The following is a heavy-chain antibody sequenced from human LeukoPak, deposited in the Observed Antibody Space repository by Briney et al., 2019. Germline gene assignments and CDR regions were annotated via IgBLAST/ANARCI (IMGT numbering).Heavy chain of an antibody. CDR2: KRSEGSKT. Sequence: GGSLSHPCGVSGFSSTSHWIHWVREAPGKGGAGVSGKRSEGSKTNYAELAKGRFNVSRNNAKNTVYLEMNSLEPDDMAVYYCARVQGDYDFWSGPYDRYYYYYYMDVWGKGATVTVSS. CDR3: ARVQGDYDFWSGPYDRYYYYYYMDV. J-gene: IGHJ6*03. CDR1: GFSSTSHW. D-gene: IGHD3-3*01. V-gene: IGHV3-74*01.